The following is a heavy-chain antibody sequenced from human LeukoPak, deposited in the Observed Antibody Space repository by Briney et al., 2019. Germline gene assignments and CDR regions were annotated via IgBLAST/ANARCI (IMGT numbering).Heavy chain of an antibody. Sequence: AGGSLRLSCAASGFTFDDYAMHWVRQAPGKGLEWVSGISWNSGSIGHADSVKGRFTISRDNAKNSLYLQMNSLRAEDTALYYCAKGTTRWLQSFFPYWGQGTLVTVSS. CDR3: AKGTTRWLQSFFPY. CDR2: ISWNSGSI. D-gene: IGHD5-24*01. CDR1: GFTFDDYA. J-gene: IGHJ4*02. V-gene: IGHV3-9*01.